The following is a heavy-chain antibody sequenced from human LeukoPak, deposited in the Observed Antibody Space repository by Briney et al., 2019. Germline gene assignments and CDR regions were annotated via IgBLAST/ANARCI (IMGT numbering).Heavy chain of an antibody. CDR3: ARDHQLSGSFDY. CDR2: IYYSGST. Sequence: PSQTLSLTCTVSGGSISSGDYYWSWIRQPPGKGLEWTGYIYYSGSTYYNPSLKSRVTISVDTSKNQFSLKLSSVTAADTAVYYCARDHQLSGSFDYWGQGTLVTVSS. CDR1: GGSISSGDYY. J-gene: IGHJ4*02. V-gene: IGHV4-30-4*08. D-gene: IGHD2-2*01.